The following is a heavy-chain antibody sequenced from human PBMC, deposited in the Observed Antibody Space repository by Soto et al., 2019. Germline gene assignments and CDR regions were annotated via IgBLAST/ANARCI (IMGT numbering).Heavy chain of an antibody. CDR3: AKDFGYSSSSFQYYGMDV. D-gene: IGHD6-6*01. Sequence: LRLSCSASGFTFSSYAMSWVRQAPGKGLEWVSAISGSGGSTYYADSVKGRFTISRDNSKNTLYLQMNSLRAEDTAVYYCAKDFGYSSSSFQYYGMDVWGQGTTVTVSS. J-gene: IGHJ6*02. CDR1: GFTFSSYA. V-gene: IGHV3-23*01. CDR2: ISGSGGST.